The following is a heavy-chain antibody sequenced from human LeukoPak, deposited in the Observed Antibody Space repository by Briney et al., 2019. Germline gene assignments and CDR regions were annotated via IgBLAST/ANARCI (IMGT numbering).Heavy chain of an antibody. Sequence: GGSLRLSCAASEFTFSSYAMSWVRQAPGKGLEWVSAISASGGSTYYADSVKGRFTISRDDSKNTLYLQMNGLRAEDTAVYYCAKDRSRQWELQLYFDYLSQGTLVTVSS. V-gene: IGHV3-23*01. D-gene: IGHD1-26*01. CDR2: ISASGGST. CDR1: EFTFSSYA. CDR3: AKDRSRQWELQLYFDY. J-gene: IGHJ4*02.